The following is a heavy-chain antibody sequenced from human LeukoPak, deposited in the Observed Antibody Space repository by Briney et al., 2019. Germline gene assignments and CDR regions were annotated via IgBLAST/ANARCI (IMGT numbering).Heavy chain of an antibody. V-gene: IGHV3-7*01. CDR3: AREVLRTYDFWSGYYRYYYYGMDV. CDR1: GFTFSSYW. D-gene: IGHD3-3*01. J-gene: IGHJ6*02. CDR2: IKQDGSEK. Sequence: GGSLRLSCAASGFTFSSYWMSWVRQAPGKGLEWVANIKQDGSEKYYVDSVKGRFTISRDNAKNSLYLQMNSLRAEDTAVHYCAREVLRTYDFWSGYYRYYYYGMDVWGQGTTVTVSS.